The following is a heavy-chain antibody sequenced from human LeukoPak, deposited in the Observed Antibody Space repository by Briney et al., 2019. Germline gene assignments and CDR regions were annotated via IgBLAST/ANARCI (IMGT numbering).Heavy chain of an antibody. CDR3: ARDGTYYYDSSGYYYDY. V-gene: IGHV3-30-3*01. Sequence: GRSLRLSCAASGFTFSSYAMRWVRQAPGKGLEWVAVISYDGSNKYYADSEKGRFTISRDNSKNTLYLQMNSLRAEDTAVYYCARDGTYYYDSSGYYYDYWGQGTLVTVSS. D-gene: IGHD3-22*01. CDR2: ISYDGSNK. CDR1: GFTFSSYA. J-gene: IGHJ4*02.